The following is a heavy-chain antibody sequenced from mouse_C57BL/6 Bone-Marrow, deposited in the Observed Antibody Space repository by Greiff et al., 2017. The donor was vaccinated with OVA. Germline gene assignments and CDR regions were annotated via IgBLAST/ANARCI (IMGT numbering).Heavy chain of an antibody. CDR3: ARGYSNYVDY. J-gene: IGHJ2*01. D-gene: IGHD2-5*01. CDR2: INPNNGGT. Sequence: EVQLQQSGPELVKPGASVKISCKASGYTFTDYYMNWVKQSHGKSLEWIGDINPNNGGTSYNQKFKGKATLTVDKSSSTAYMELRSLTSEDSAVYYCARGYSNYVDYWGQGTTLTVSS. CDR1: GYTFTDYY. V-gene: IGHV1-26*01.